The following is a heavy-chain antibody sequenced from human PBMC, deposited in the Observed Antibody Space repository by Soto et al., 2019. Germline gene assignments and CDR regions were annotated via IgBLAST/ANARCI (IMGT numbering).Heavy chain of an antibody. J-gene: IGHJ6*02. CDR1: GYTFTNYY. CDR2: INPSGGST. CDR3: ARGDGRGSSGFYSYSGMDV. D-gene: IGHD6-25*01. V-gene: IGHV1-46*01. Sequence: QVQLVQSGAEVKKPGASVKVSCKASGYTFTNYYMHWVRQAPRQGLEWMGIINPSGGSTSYAQKSKGRFTMTSAPSTSTVYMELTRLRSEDTAVYYCARGDGRGSSGFYSYSGMDVWGHGTTVTAS.